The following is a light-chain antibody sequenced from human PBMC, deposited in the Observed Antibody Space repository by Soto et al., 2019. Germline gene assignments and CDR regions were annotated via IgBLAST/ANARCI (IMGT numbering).Light chain of an antibody. J-gene: IGLJ2*01. Sequence: QSALTQPASVSGSPGQSITISCTGTSSDVGSYNLVSWYQQHPGKAPKLMIYEGSKRPSGVSNRFSGSKSGNTASLTISGIKAEDEADYYCCSFAGLNTLLFGGGTKLTVL. CDR3: CSFAGLNTLL. CDR1: SSDVGSYNL. CDR2: EGS. V-gene: IGLV2-23*01.